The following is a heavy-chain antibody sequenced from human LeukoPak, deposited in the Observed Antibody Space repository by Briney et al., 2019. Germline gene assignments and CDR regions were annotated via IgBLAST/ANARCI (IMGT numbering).Heavy chain of an antibody. Sequence: SVKVSCKASGGTFSSYAVSWVRLTPGQGLEWLGGIIPVFGTTTYAQKFQAKVTMTADKSTNTAYLEISSLTSDDTAVYYCARGRPTTSIAAAGVNWFDPWGQGTLVTVSS. J-gene: IGHJ5*02. CDR1: GGTFSSYA. D-gene: IGHD6-13*01. CDR2: IIPVFGTT. V-gene: IGHV1-69*06. CDR3: ARGRPTTSIAAAGVNWFDP.